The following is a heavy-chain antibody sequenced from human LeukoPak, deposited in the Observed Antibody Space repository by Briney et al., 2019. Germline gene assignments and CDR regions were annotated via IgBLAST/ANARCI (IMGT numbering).Heavy chain of an antibody. CDR1: GFTFSSYA. J-gene: IGHJ4*02. Sequence: PGGSLRLSCAASGFTFSSYAMSWVRQAPGKGLEWVSAISGSGGSTYYADSVKGRFTISRDNSKNTLYLQMNSLRAEDTAVYYCAGGSGNVRPVTPKWGNSEGYWGQGTLVTVSS. CDR2: ISGSGGST. CDR3: AGGSGNVRPVTPKWGNSEGY. V-gene: IGHV3-23*01. D-gene: IGHD3-10*01.